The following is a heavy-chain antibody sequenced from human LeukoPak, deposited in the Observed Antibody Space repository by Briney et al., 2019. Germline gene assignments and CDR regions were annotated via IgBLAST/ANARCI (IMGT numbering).Heavy chain of an antibody. CDR2: IDSSGTTI. V-gene: IGHV3-48*02. CDR3: ARYHYSSGRMFDY. J-gene: IGHJ4*02. Sequence: PGGSLRLSCAASGFPLSTYSVNWVRQAPGKGLEWISYIDSSGTTIYYADSVKGRFTVSRDNAKNSLYLQVSSLSDEDTAVYYCARYHYSSGRMFDYWGQGTLVTVSS. CDR1: GFPLSTYS. D-gene: IGHD6-25*01.